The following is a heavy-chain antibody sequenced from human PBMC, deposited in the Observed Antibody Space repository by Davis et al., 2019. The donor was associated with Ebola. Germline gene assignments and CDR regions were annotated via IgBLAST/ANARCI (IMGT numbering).Heavy chain of an antibody. J-gene: IGHJ6*02. Sequence: GGSLRLSCAASGFTFISYSMNWVRQAPGKGLEWVSSISSSSSYIYYADSLKGRFTISRDNAKNSLYLQMNSLRAEDTAVYYCARERIGWNYVYYYGMDVWGQGTTVTVSS. CDR1: GFTFISYS. CDR2: ISSSSSYI. CDR3: ARERIGWNYVYYYGMDV. D-gene: IGHD1-7*01. V-gene: IGHV3-21*01.